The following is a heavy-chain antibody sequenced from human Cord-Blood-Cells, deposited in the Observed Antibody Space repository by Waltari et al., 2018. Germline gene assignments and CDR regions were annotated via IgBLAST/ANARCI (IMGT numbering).Heavy chain of an antibody. D-gene: IGHD3-22*01. CDR2: IWYDGSNK. V-gene: IGHV3-33*01. Sequence: QVQLVESGGGVVQPGRSLRLHCAASGFTFSSYGMHWVRQAPGKGLEWVAVIWYDGSNKYYADSVKGRFTISRDNSKNTLYLQMNSLRAEDTAVYYCARNYDSSGYDAFDIWGQGTMVTVSS. J-gene: IGHJ3*02. CDR1: GFTFSSYG. CDR3: ARNYDSSGYDAFDI.